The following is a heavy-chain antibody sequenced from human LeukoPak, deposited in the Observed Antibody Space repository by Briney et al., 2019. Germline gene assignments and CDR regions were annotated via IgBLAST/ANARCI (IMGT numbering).Heavy chain of an antibody. D-gene: IGHD3-3*01. CDR1: GFTFRSYG. Sequence: GGSLRLSCAASGFTFRSYGLHWVRQAPGKGLEWVAFIRYDDSKIYYADSVKGRFTISRDNSKNTLYLQMNSLRAEDTAVYYCAGDKDFWSGYLNWFDPWGQGTLVTVSS. CDR3: AGDKDFWSGYLNWFDP. J-gene: IGHJ5*02. V-gene: IGHV3-30*02. CDR2: IRYDDSKI.